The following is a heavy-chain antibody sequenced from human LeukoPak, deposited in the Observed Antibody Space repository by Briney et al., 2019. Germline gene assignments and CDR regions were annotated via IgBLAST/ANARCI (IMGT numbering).Heavy chain of an antibody. J-gene: IGHJ5*02. V-gene: IGHV4-34*01. CDR1: GGSFSGYY. Sequence: SDTLSLTCAVYGGSFSGYYWSWIRQPPGKGLEWIGEINHSGSTNYNPSLKSRVTISVDTSKNQFSLKLRSVTAADTAVYYCARHRSVALIGRYFGWLPQRANWFDPWGQGTLVTVSS. D-gene: IGHD3-9*01. CDR3: ARHRSVALIGRYFGWLPQRANWFDP. CDR2: INHSGST.